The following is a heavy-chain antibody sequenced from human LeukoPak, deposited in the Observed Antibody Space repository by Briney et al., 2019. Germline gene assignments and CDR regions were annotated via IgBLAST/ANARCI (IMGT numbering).Heavy chain of an antibody. J-gene: IGHJ2*01. CDR3: AREDQGWYFDL. CDR2: IYYSGST. V-gene: IGHV4-31*01. D-gene: IGHD2-2*01. Sequence: TLSLACTVSGGSISSGGYYWSWLRQHQGKGLEWIGYIYYSGSTYYNPSLNSPVTISVDTSKNQFSLKLSSVTAADTAVYYCAREDQGWYFDLWGRGTLVTVSS. CDR1: GGSISSGGYY.